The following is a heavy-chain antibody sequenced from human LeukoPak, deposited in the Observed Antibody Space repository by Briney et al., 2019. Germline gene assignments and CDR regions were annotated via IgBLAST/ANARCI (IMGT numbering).Heavy chain of an antibody. CDR3: ASNLLSSGWYANIN. D-gene: IGHD6-19*01. V-gene: IGHV3-13*01. Sequence: GGSLRLSCAASGFTFSSFDMHWVRQAPGKGLEWVSIIGTAGDTYYPGSVKGRFTISRDNAKNSLYLQMNSLRAEDTAVYYCASNLLSSGWYANINWGQGTLVTVSS. CDR1: GFTFSSFD. J-gene: IGHJ4*02. CDR2: IGTAGDT.